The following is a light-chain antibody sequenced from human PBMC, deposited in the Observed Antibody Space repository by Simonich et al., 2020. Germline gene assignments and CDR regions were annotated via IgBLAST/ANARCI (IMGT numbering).Light chain of an antibody. V-gene: IGLV1-40*01. J-gene: IGLJ2*01. CDR1: STNIGAGYD. Sequence: QSVLTQPPSVSGAPGQRVTISCTGSSTNIGAGYDVHWYQQLPGTAPKLLIYGNSTRPSGVPDRFSGSKSRTSASLAITGLQAEDEADYYCQSYDSSHVVFGGGTKLTVL. CDR3: QSYDSSHVV. CDR2: GNS.